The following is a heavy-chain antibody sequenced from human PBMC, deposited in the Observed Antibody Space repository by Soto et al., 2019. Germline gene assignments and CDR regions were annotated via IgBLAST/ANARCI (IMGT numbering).Heavy chain of an antibody. J-gene: IGHJ5*02. D-gene: IGHD3-9*01. CDR3: ATGPILRYFGWSNWFDP. CDR1: GYTLTELS. V-gene: IGHV1-24*01. CDR2: FDPEDGET. Sequence: AASVKVSCKVSGYTLTELSMHWVRQAPGKGLEWMGGFDPEDGETIYAQKFQGRVTMTEDTSTDTAYMELSSLRSEDTAVYYCATGPILRYFGWSNWFDPWGQGTLVTVSS.